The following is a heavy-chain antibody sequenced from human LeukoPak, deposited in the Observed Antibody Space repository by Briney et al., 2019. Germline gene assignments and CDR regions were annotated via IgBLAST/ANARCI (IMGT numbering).Heavy chain of an antibody. CDR3: ARAQYYYDSSGYFIDY. J-gene: IGHJ4*02. CDR2: IYYSGST. V-gene: IGHV4-59*01. Sequence: SETLSLTCTVSGGSISSYYWSWIRQPPGKGLEWIGYIYYSGSTNYNPSLKSRVTISVDTSKNQFSLKLSSVTAADTAVYYCARAQYYYDSSGYFIDYWGQGTLVTVSS. D-gene: IGHD3-22*01. CDR1: GGSISSYY.